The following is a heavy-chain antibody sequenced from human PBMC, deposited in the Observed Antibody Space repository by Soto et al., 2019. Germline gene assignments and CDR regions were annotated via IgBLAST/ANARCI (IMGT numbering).Heavy chain of an antibody. J-gene: IGHJ6*03. CDR3: ANLAKNYYHYMDV. Sequence: GGSLRRSCAASGFSFSDYYMSWIRQAPGKGLEWVSLISTSGSSTDYADSVKGRFTISRDNAKNSLSLQMNSLRAEDTAVYYCANLAKNYYHYMDVWGKGTTVTVSS. CDR2: ISTSGSST. V-gene: IGHV3-11*01. CDR1: GFSFSDYY. D-gene: IGHD1-26*01.